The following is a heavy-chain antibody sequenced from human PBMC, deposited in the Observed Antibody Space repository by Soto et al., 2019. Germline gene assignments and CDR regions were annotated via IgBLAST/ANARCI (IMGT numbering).Heavy chain of an antibody. D-gene: IGHD5-18*01. CDR2: ISYDGSNK. Sequence: QVQLVESGGGVVQPGRSLRLSCAASGFTFSSYGMHWVRQAPGKGLEWVAVISYDGSNKYYVDSVKGRFTISRDNSKNTLYLQMNSLRAEDTAVYYCAKPDRQLWLTYIDYWGQGTLVTVSS. V-gene: IGHV3-30*18. CDR3: AKPDRQLWLTYIDY. CDR1: GFTFSSYG. J-gene: IGHJ4*02.